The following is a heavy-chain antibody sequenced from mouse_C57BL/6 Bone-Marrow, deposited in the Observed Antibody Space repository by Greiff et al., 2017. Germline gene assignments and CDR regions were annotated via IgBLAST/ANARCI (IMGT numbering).Heavy chain of an antibody. CDR3: ASSGYYYGSTYYFDY. D-gene: IGHD1-1*01. V-gene: IGHV1-75*01. J-gene: IGHJ2*01. Sequence: QVQLQQSGPELVKPGASVKISCKASGYTFTDYYINWVKQRPGQGLEWIGWIFPGSGSTYYNEKFKGKATLTVDKSSSTAYMLLSSLTSEDSAVYFCASSGYYYGSTYYFDYWGQGTTLTVSS. CDR2: IFPGSGST. CDR1: GYTFTDYY.